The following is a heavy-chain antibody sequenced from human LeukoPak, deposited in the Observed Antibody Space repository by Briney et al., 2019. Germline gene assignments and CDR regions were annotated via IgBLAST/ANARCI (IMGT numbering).Heavy chain of an antibody. D-gene: IGHD2-2*01. CDR2: INTDGSST. V-gene: IGHV3-74*01. CDR3: ARVCSSTSCYHFDY. CDR1: GFTFSSYW. J-gene: IGHJ4*02. Sequence: GGSLRLSCAASGFTFSSYWMHWVRQAPGKGLVWVSRINTDGSSTSYADSVKGRFTISRDTAKNTLYLQMNSLRAEDTAVYYCARVCSSTSCYHFDYWGQGTLVTVSS.